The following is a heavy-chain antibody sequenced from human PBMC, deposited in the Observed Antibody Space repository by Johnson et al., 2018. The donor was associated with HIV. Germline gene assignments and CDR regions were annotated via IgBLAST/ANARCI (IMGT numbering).Heavy chain of an antibody. CDR2: ISGSGVST. D-gene: IGHD6-13*01. CDR3: AKVPSRYSVIAATGTCAFDI. J-gene: IGHJ3*02. V-gene: IGHV3-23*04. Sequence: VQLVESGGGLVQPGGSLRVSCAASGFTFSSYAMNWVRQTPGKGLEWVSGISGSGVSTYYADSVKGRFSISSANSKHTVYLQMNSLSADDTALYYCAKVPSRYSVIAATGTCAFDIWGQGTMVTVSS. CDR1: GFTFSSYA.